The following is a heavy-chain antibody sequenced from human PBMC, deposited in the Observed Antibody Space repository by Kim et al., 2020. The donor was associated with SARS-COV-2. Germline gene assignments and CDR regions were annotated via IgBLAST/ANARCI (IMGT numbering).Heavy chain of an antibody. CDR3: AKAMWLYYFDA. CDR1: GFTFSDYA. CDR2: IRGSDGTT. J-gene: IGHJ4*02. V-gene: IGHV3-23*01. Sequence: GGSLRLSCAASGFTFSDYAMSWVRQAPGKGLEWVSAIRGSDGTTFYADSVKGRFTISRDNSKNTVSLLMNNLRAEDTAVYYCAKAMWLYYFDAWGQGTPVTVSS. D-gene: IGHD3-22*01.